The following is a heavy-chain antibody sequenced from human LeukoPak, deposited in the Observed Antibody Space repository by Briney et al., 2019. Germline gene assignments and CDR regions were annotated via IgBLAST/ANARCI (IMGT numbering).Heavy chain of an antibody. CDR1: GGTFSSYA. CDR2: IIPIFGTA. CDR3: ARDQGLAATTRFDY. D-gene: IGHD2-15*01. V-gene: IGHV1-69*01. Sequence: GASVKVSCKASGGTFSSYAISWVRQAPGQGLEWMGGIIPIFGTANYAQKFQGRVTITADESTSTAYMELSSLRSEDTAVYYCARDQGLAATTRFDYWGQETLVTVSS. J-gene: IGHJ4*02.